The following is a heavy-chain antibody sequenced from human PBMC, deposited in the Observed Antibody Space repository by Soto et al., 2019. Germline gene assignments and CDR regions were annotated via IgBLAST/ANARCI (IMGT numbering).Heavy chain of an antibody. CDR1: AGSISSGDYY. CDR2: MYSSGTT. J-gene: IGHJ5*02. V-gene: IGHV4-30-4*01. CDR3: ARGYGITRTTKDWFDP. Sequence: SETLSLTCTVSAGSISSGDYYWSWIRQSPGKGLEWIGYMYSSGTTYYNPSLKSRVTISLDASKNQFSLRLSSVTAADTAVYYCARGYGITRTTKDWFDPWGPGTLVTVSS. D-gene: IGHD1-7*01.